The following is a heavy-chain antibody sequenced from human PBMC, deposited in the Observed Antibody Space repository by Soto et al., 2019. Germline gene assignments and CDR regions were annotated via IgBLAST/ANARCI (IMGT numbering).Heavy chain of an antibody. D-gene: IGHD3-22*01. CDR2: INPSGGST. CDR3: ARGQTHYDSSGHQYYFDY. J-gene: IGHJ4*02. CDR1: GYTFARYF. Sequence: ASVKVSCKASGYTFARYFIHWVRQAPGQGPEWMGLINPSGGSTIHAQQYQGRVTMTRDTSTSTVYMELSSLRSEDTALYYCARGQTHYDSSGHQYYFDYWGQGTLVTVSS. V-gene: IGHV1-46*03.